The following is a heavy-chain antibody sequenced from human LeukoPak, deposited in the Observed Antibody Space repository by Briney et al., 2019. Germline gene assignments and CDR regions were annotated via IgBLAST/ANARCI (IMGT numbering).Heavy chain of an antibody. Sequence: ASVKVSCKASAYTFTGYYIHWVRQAPGQGLEWMGWITPNSGGTNYAQKFQGRVTMTRDTSFSTAYMELSRLTSDDTAVYYCATRTASVVPTIMDVWGKGTTVTVSS. CDR2: ITPNSGGT. V-gene: IGHV1-2*02. J-gene: IGHJ6*03. CDR3: ATRTASVVPTIMDV. CDR1: AYTFTGYY. D-gene: IGHD2-2*01.